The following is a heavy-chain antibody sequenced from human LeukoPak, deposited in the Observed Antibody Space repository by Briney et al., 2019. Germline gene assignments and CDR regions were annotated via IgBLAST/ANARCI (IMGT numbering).Heavy chain of an antibody. J-gene: IGHJ4*02. V-gene: IGHV3-9*01. CDR2: ISWNSGSI. D-gene: IGHD1-26*01. Sequence: GGSLRLSCAASGFTFDDYAMHWVRQAPGKGLEWVSGISWNSGSIGYADSVKGRFTISRDNSKNTLYLQMNSLRAEDTAVYYCAKDLGYSGSYYGLFDYWGQGTLVTVSS. CDR3: AKDLGYSGSYYGLFDY. CDR1: GFTFDDYA.